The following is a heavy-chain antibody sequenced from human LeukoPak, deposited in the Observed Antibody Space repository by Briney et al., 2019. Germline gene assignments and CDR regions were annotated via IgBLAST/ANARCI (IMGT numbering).Heavy chain of an antibody. Sequence: GGSLRLSCAASGFTFSSYAMHWVRQAPGKGLEWVAVISYDGSNKYYADSVKGRFTISRDNSKNTLYLQMNSLRAEDTAVYYCARGPLDDYGDYVFDYWGQGAPITVSS. D-gene: IGHD4-17*01. CDR3: ARGPLDDYGDYVFDY. J-gene: IGHJ4*02. CDR2: ISYDGSNK. CDR1: GFTFSSYA. V-gene: IGHV3-30-3*01.